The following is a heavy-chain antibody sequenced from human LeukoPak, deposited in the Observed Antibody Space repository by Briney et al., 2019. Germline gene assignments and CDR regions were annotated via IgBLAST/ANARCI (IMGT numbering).Heavy chain of an antibody. CDR2: MNPNSGNT. CDR1: GYTFTSYD. J-gene: IGHJ2*01. CDR3: ARLYGDYWYFDL. Sequence: KPGASVKVSCEASGYTFTSYDINWVRQATGQGLEWMGWMNPNSGNTGYAQKFQGRVTMTRNTSISTAYMELSSLRSEDTAVYYCARLYGDYWYFDLWGRGTLVTVSS. V-gene: IGHV1-8*01. D-gene: IGHD4-17*01.